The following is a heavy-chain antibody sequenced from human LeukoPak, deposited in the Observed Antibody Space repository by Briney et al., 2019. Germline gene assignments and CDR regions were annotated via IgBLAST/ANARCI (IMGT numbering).Heavy chain of an antibody. D-gene: IGHD3-22*01. J-gene: IGHJ6*02. CDR2: ISAYNGNT. CDR3: ARDRGYYGSSGFLFRYYGMDV. CDR1: GYTFTSYG. V-gene: IGHV1-18*01. Sequence: GASVKVSCKASGYTFTSYGISWVRQAPGQGLEWMGWISAYNGNTNYAQKLQGRVTMTTDTSTSTAYMELRSLRSDDTAVYYCARDRGYYGSSGFLFRYYGMDVWGQGTTVTVSS.